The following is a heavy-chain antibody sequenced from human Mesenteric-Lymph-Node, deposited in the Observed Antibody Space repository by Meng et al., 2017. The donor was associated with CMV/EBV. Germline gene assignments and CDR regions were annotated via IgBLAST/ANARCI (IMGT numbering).Heavy chain of an antibody. Sequence: GESLKISCAASGFTFSDYYMSWIRQAPGKGLEWVSYISSSGSTIYYADSVKGRFTISRDNAKNSLYLQMNSLRAEDTAVYYCASGQGADAFDIWGQGTMVTVSS. D-gene: IGHD3-16*01. J-gene: IGHJ3*02. V-gene: IGHV3-11*04. CDR1: GFTFSDYY. CDR2: ISSSGSTI. CDR3: ASGQGADAFDI.